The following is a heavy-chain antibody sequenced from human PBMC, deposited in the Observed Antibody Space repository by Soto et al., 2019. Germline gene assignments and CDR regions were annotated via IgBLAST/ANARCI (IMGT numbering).Heavy chain of an antibody. Sequence: QVQLEQSGAEVKKPGSSVKVSCKASGGTFNTFAISWVRQAPGQGLEWIGGIIPIFETANYAQRLQDRLTITADESTRTAYMESSRLTSDDTAIYFCATSTSSSWQNDYWGLGTLVVVSS. CDR2: IIPIFETA. CDR3: ATSTSSSWQNDY. CDR1: GGTFNTFA. D-gene: IGHD6-13*01. J-gene: IGHJ4*02. V-gene: IGHV1-69*01.